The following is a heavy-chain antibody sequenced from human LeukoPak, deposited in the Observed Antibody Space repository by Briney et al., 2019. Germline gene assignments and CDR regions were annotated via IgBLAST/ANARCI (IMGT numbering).Heavy chain of an antibody. J-gene: IGHJ5*02. V-gene: IGHV4-61*08. D-gene: IGHD3-10*01. Sequence: SETLSLTCTVSGGSISSGDYYWSWIRQPPGKGLEWIGYIYYSGSTNYNPTLKSRVTMSVDTSKNQFSLKLSSVTAADTAVYYCARLLWFGVEPSFDPWGQGTLVTVSS. CDR2: IYYSGST. CDR3: ARLLWFGVEPSFDP. CDR1: GGSISSGDYY.